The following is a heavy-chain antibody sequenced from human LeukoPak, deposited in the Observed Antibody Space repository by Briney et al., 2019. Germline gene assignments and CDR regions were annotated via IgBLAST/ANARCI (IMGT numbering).Heavy chain of an antibody. CDR2: INPNSGGT. D-gene: IGHD3-22*01. V-gene: IGHV1-2*02. CDR1: GYTFTGYY. Sequence: ASVKVSCEASGYTFTGYYMHWVRQAPGQGREWLGWINPNSGGTNYAQKFQGRVTMTRDTSISTAYMELSTLRSDDTAAYYCARGRYYDSSGYFNNWFDPWGQGTLVTVSS. J-gene: IGHJ5*02. CDR3: ARGRYYDSSGYFNNWFDP.